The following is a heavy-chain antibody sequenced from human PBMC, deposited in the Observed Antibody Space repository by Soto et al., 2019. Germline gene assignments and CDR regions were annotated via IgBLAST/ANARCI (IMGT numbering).Heavy chain of an antibody. Sequence: QVQLVESGGGVVQPGRSLRLSCAASGFTFSSYAMHWVRQAPGKGLEWVAVISYDGSNKYYADSVKGRFTISRDNSKNTLYLQMHSLRAEDTAVYYCARERQPCSGGSCYRPLFDYWGQGTLVTVSS. J-gene: IGHJ4*02. D-gene: IGHD2-15*01. CDR2: ISYDGSNK. V-gene: IGHV3-30-3*01. CDR1: GFTFSSYA. CDR3: ARERQPCSGGSCYRPLFDY.